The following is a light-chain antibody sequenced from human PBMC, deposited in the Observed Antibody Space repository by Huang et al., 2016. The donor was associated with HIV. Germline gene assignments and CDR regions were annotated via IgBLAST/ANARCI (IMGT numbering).Light chain of an antibody. CDR1: QSLSSQ. CDR2: GVS. CDR3: QQYNDWPLT. V-gene: IGKV3-15*01. J-gene: IGKJ1*01. Sequence: EIVMTQSPATLSVSPGERVTLSCRASQSLSSQLAWYQQKRVQAPRLLIYGVSTRATDIPARFSGSGSGTDFTLTINSLQSEDFATYYCQQYNDWPLTFGQGTEVEIK.